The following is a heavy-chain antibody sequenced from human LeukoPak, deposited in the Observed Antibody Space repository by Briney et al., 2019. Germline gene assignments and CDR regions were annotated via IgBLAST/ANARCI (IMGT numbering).Heavy chain of an antibody. V-gene: IGHV3-7*01. CDR3: ARDWGLDY. D-gene: IGHD3-16*01. CDR1: GFTFSSYW. J-gene: IGHJ4*02. CDR2: IKQDGSDK. Sequence: GGSLRLSCAASGFTFSSYWMNWVRQAPGKGLEWVANIKQDGSDKFYVDSVKGRLTISRDNAKNSLYLQMNSLRAEDTAVYYCARDWGLDYWGQGTLVTVSS.